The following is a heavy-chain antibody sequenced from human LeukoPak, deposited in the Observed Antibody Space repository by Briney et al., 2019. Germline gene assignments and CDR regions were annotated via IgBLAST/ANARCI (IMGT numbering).Heavy chain of an antibody. D-gene: IGHD3-22*01. Sequence: SETLSLTCTVSGGSFSNSNYYWGWIRQAPGKGLEWIGTLDYSGTSHYNPSLKSRVTISVDTSKNQFSLKLSSVTAADTAVYYCARAKGIVVVNTRRGPNAFDTWGQGTMVTVSS. CDR3: ARAKGIVVVNTRRGPNAFDT. J-gene: IGHJ3*02. CDR1: GGSFSNSNYY. CDR2: LDYSGTS. V-gene: IGHV4-39*07.